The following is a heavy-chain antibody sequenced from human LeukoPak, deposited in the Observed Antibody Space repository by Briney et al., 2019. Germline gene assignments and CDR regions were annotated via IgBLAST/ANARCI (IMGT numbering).Heavy chain of an antibody. CDR2: IRSNVYGGTT. CDR3: TRGSGRYVMVDW. CDR1: GFTFADFT. J-gene: IGHJ4*02. Sequence: GGSLRLSCTASGFTFADFTVSWFRQSPGQGLEWVGFIRSNVYGGTTEHAASVEARFTISRDDTNSIAYLQMNSLKTEDTAVYYCTRGSGRYVMVDWWGQGTLVTVSS. V-gene: IGHV3-49*03. D-gene: IGHD6-19*01.